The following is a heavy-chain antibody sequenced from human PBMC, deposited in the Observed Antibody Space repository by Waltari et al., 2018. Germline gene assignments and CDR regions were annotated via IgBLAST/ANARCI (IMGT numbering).Heavy chain of an antibody. Sequence: EVQLVESGGGLVQPGGSLRLSCAASGFTFGSFWMHWVRQAPGKGLVWVSRINMNGSPAGYADSVKGRFTISRDNAKDTLYLQMSSLRAEDTAVYYCARTSDNQYDSSGYNWDYWGQGTLVTVSS. CDR3: ARTSDNQYDSSGYNWDY. CDR1: GFTFGSFW. CDR2: INMNGSPA. D-gene: IGHD3-22*01. J-gene: IGHJ4*02. V-gene: IGHV3-74*01.